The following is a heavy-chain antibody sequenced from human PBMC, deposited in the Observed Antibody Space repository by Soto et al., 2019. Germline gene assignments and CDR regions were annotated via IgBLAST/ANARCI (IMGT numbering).Heavy chain of an antibody. CDR1: GFTFRTYT. D-gene: IGHD3-16*01. CDR2: IRGFSPYT. CDR3: ARARGVDS. J-gene: IGHJ5*01. Sequence: GGSLRLSXISSGFTFRTYTMNWVRQAPGKGLEWVSGIRGFSPYTFYAESVKGRFTISRDNAKNSLYLQMNSLRAEDTAVYYCARARGVDSWGQGTLVTVSS. V-gene: IGHV3-21*04.